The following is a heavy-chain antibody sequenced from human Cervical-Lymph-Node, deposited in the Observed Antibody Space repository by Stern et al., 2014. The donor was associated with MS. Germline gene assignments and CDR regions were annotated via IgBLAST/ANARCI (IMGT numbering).Heavy chain of an antibody. CDR2: VSHSGIT. D-gene: IGHD3-3*01. Sequence: QVQLQQWGAGLLKPSETLSLTCAVYGGTLRGFYWSWIRQSPERGLEWIGEVSHSGITNYNPSLKSRVTISRDSSTGQFSLKLNSVTAADTAVYYCARHVARPSGYYMYYYGNDVWGQGTPVTVSS. CDR1: GGTLRGFY. V-gene: IGHV4-34*01. J-gene: IGHJ6*02. CDR3: ARHVARPSGYYMYYYGNDV.